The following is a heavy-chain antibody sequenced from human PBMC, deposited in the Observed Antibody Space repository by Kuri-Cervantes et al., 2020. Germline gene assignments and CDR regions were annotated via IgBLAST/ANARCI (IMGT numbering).Heavy chain of an antibody. Sequence: SQTLSLTCAVYGGSFSGYYWSWIRQPPGKGLEWIGEINHSGSTNYNPSLKSRVTISVDTSKNQFSLKLSSVTAADTAVYYCAKRTAYDSSGYYSYYYYYYMDVWGKGTTVTVSS. CDR3: AKRTAYDSSGYYSYYYYYYMDV. J-gene: IGHJ6*03. CDR2: INHSGST. V-gene: IGHV4-34*01. D-gene: IGHD3-22*01. CDR1: GGSFSGYY.